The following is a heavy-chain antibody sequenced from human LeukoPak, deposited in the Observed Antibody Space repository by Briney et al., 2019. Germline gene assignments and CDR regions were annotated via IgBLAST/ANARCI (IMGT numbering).Heavy chain of an antibody. Sequence: GGSLRLSCAASGFTFSSYAMSWVRQAPGKGLEWVSAISGSGGNTYYAGSVKGRFTISRDNSKNTLYLQMNSLRAEDTAVYYCAKDTGRGIVVVPAASMDVWGKGTTVTVSS. CDR3: AKDTGRGIVVVPAASMDV. D-gene: IGHD2-2*01. CDR1: GFTFSSYA. V-gene: IGHV3-23*01. CDR2: ISGSGGNT. J-gene: IGHJ6*03.